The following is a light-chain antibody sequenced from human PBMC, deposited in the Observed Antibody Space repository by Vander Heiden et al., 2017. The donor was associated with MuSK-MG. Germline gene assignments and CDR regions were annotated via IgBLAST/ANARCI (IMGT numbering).Light chain of an antibody. CDR2: DAS. V-gene: IGKV1-33*01. CDR3: QQDNNLRT. Sequence: DIQMTQSPSSLSASVGDRVTITCLASQDISNYLNWYQQKPGKAPKLLIYDASNLETGVPSRLRGRGCWTDFTFTSSSQQAEDVATYYFQQDNNLRTFGAGTKVEIK. J-gene: IGKJ4*01. CDR1: QDISNY.